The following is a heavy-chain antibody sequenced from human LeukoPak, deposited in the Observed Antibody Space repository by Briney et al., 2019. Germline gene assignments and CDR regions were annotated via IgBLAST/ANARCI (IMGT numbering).Heavy chain of an antibody. CDR2: IYYSGST. V-gene: IGHV4-59*08. CDR1: GGSISSYY. J-gene: IGHJ4*02. Sequence: SETLSLTCTVSGGSISSYYWSWIRQPPGKGLEWIGYIYYSGSTYYNPSLKSRVTISVDTSKNQFSLKLSSVTAADTAVYYCARHVWLQPFDYWGQGTLVTVSS. D-gene: IGHD3-9*01. CDR3: ARHVWLQPFDY.